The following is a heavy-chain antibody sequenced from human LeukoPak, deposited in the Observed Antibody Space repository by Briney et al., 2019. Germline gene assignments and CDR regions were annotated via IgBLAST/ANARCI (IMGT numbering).Heavy chain of an antibody. J-gene: IGHJ4*02. CDR1: GYTFTGYY. CDR3: ARGITGTTVFDY. CDR2: INPNSGGT. Sequence: ASVKVSCKASGYTFTGYYMHWVRQAPGQGLERMGWINPNSGGTNYAQKFQGRVTMTRDTSISTAYMELSRLRSDDTAVYYCARGITGTTVFDYWGQGALVTISS. D-gene: IGHD1-20*01. V-gene: IGHV1-2*02.